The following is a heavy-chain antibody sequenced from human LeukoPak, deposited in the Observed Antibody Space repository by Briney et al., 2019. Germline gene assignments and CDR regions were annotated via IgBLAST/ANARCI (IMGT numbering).Heavy chain of an antibody. J-gene: IGHJ5*02. CDR1: GGSISSSSYY. V-gene: IGHV4-39*07. Sequence: PSETLSLTCTVSGGSISSSSYYWGWIRQPPGKGLAWIGSIYYSGSTYYNPSLKSRVTISVDTSKNQFSLKLSSVTAADTAVYYCARSPYSRGFDPWGQGTLVTVSS. CDR2: IYYSGST. CDR3: ARSPYSRGFDP. D-gene: IGHD6-13*01.